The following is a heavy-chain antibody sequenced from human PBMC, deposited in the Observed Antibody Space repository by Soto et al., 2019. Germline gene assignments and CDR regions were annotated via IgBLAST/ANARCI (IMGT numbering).Heavy chain of an antibody. D-gene: IGHD3-22*01. CDR1: GFTFSNAW. J-gene: IGHJ3*02. CDR2: IKSKTDGGKT. Sequence: GGSLRLSCAASGFTFSNAWMNWVRQAPGKGLEWVGRIKSKTDGGKTDYAAPVKGRFTISRDDSKNTLYLQINSLKTEDTAVYYCTTDRRGYYRRTPFGAFDIWGQGTMVTVSS. CDR3: TTDRRGYYRRTPFGAFDI. V-gene: IGHV3-15*07.